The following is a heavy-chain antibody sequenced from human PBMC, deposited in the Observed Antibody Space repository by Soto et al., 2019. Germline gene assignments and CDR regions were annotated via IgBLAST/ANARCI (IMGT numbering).Heavy chain of an antibody. D-gene: IGHD4-4*01. CDR1: GFNFNDYW. V-gene: IGHV3-7*01. CDR3: ARVSLRRDYSKPAPYYMDV. Sequence: GGSLRLCCAASGFNFNDYWMGWVRQAPAKGLEWVANINQDGSETFYVDSVKGRFTISRNNAKKSLYLQMNSLRVEDTAVYYCARVSLRRDYSKPAPYYMDVWGKGTTVTVSS. J-gene: IGHJ6*03. CDR2: INQDGSET.